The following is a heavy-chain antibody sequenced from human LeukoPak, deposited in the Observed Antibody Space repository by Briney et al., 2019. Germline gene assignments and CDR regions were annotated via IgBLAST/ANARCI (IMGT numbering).Heavy chain of an antibody. CDR2: TSYDGSNK. CDR3: AKEYYDYVWGSYRSLDY. V-gene: IGHV3-30-3*01. D-gene: IGHD3-16*02. J-gene: IGHJ4*02. Sequence: GTSLRLSCAASGFTFSSFTLHWVRQGPGKGLEWVAVTSYDGSNKYYADSVKGRFTISRDNSKNTLYLQMNSLRAEDTAVYYCAKEYYDYVWGSYRSLDYWGQGTLVTVSS. CDR1: GFTFSSFT.